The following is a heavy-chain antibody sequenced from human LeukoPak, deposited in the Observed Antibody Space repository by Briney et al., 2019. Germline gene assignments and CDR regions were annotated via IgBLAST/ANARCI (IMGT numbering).Heavy chain of an antibody. CDR3: AKDQAWLRFDY. J-gene: IGHJ4*02. CDR1: GFTFSSYW. V-gene: IGHV3-7*05. Sequence: GGSLRLSCAVSGFTFSSYWMTWVRQAPGKGLEWVANIKQDGSEKYYVDSVKGRFTISRDNAKNSLYLQMNSLRAEDTAIYYCAKDQAWLRFDYWGQGTLVTVSS. CDR2: IKQDGSEK. D-gene: IGHD5-12*01.